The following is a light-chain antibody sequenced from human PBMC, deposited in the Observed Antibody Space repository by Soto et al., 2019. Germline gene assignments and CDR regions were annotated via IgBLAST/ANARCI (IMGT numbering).Light chain of an antibody. CDR1: QSVTNN. Sequence: EIVMAQSPATLSVSPGERATLSCRASQSVTNNLAWYQQKPGQAPRLLIYGASTRATCIPARISCSGSGTELNLTISSLESEDFAVYYCQQYNYWTTTYTLGPGTKLEIK. CDR3: QQYNYWTTTYT. J-gene: IGKJ2*01. V-gene: IGKV3-15*01. CDR2: GAS.